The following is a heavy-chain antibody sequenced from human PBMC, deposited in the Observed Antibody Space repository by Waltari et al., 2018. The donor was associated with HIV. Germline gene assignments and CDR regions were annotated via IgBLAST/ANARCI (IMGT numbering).Heavy chain of an antibody. CDR3: ARDRGVVVVTAPGY. V-gene: IGHV1-46*03. D-gene: IGHD2-21*02. Sequence: QVQLVQSGAEVKKPGASVKVSCKASGYTFTSSYMHWVRQAPGQGLEWMGIINPSGGSTSYAQKFQGRVTMTRDTSTNTVYMELSSLRAEDTAVYFCARDRGVVVVTAPGYWGQGTLVTVSS. CDR2: INPSGGST. CDR1: GYTFTSSY. J-gene: IGHJ4*02.